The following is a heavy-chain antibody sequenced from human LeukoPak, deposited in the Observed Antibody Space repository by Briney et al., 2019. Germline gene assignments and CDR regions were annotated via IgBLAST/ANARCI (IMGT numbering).Heavy chain of an antibody. D-gene: IGHD2-2*01. J-gene: IGHJ3*02. CDR1: GFAFTRHA. CDR3: TKEGGDTVVLPEAHAFDI. V-gene: IGHV3-30*02. Sequence: PGGSLRLSCAASGFAFTRHAMHWVRQAPGKGLGWVAYIYYDGIDKNYADTVKGRFTISRDNSKYTLYLQMNSLRDEDTAVYYCTKEGGDTVVLPEAHAFDIWGQGTMVTVSS. CDR2: IYYDGIDK.